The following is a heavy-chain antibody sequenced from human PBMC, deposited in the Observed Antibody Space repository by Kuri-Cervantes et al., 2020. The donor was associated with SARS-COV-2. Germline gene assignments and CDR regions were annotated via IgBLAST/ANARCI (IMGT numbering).Heavy chain of an antibody. V-gene: IGHV4-59*12. CDR3: ARTARHFDL. CDR2: IYYSGST. J-gene: IGHJ2*01. Sequence: SETLSLTCTVSGGSISSYYWSWIRQPPGKGLEWIGYIYYSGSTNYNPSLKSRVTISVDTSKNQFSPKLSSVTAADTAVYYCARTARHFDLWGRGTLVTVSS. CDR1: GGSISSYY. D-gene: IGHD5-18*01.